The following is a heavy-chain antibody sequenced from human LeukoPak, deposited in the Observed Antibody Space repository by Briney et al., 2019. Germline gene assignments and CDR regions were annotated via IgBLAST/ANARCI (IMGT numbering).Heavy chain of an antibody. D-gene: IGHD3-9*01. J-gene: IGHJ4*02. CDR2: ISGSGDSI. Sequence: GSLRLSCAASGFTSSNYYMSWVRQAPGKGLEWVSAISGSGDSIFYADSVKGRFTISRDNSKTTLYVQMNSLRAEDTAVYYCAKSFLTGYSLFDSWGQGTLVTVSS. V-gene: IGHV3-23*01. CDR3: AKSFLTGYSLFDS. CDR1: GFTSSNYY.